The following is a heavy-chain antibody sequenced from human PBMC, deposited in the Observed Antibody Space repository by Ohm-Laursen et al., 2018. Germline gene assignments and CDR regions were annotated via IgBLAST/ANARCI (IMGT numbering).Heavy chain of an antibody. CDR1: GFAFSHSW. V-gene: IGHV3-7*01. Sequence: SLRLSCSASGFAFSHSWLTWVRQAPGKGLEWVAHINQDGSEKNYGDSVKGRFTISRDNAKNSLYLQMNSLRVEDTAVFYCARGHYDMNLWGQGTTVTVSS. CDR2: INQDGSEK. CDR3: ARGHYDMNL. J-gene: IGHJ6*02.